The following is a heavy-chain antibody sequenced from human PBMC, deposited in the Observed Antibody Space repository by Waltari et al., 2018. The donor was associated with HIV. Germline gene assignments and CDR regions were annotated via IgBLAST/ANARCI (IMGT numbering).Heavy chain of an antibody. Sequence: QVQLVQSGAEVKKPGASVKVSCKASGYTFTGYHIHWVRPAPGPGLEWMVGINPDSGGTNYAQRFQGRVTMTRDTSLSTTYIELSSLRSDDTAVYYCAREEVRKTYRWGMITFASPSSGMDVWGQGTTVTVSS. V-gene: IGHV1-2*02. D-gene: IGHD3-16*01. CDR2: INPDSGGT. CDR3: AREEVRKTYRWGMITFASPSSGMDV. J-gene: IGHJ6*02. CDR1: GYTFTGYH.